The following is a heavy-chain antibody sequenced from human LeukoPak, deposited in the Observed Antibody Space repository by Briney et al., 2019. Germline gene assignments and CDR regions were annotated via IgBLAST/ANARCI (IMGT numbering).Heavy chain of an antibody. D-gene: IGHD3-22*01. CDR2: ISGSGGST. CDR1: GFTFSSYA. Sequence: GGSLRLSCAASGFTFSSYAMSWVRQAPGKGLEWVSAISGSGGSTYYADSVKGQFTISRDNSKNTLYLQMNSLRAEDTAVYYCAKTAYNLLYYYDSSGYGDCWGQGTLVTVSS. J-gene: IGHJ4*02. V-gene: IGHV3-23*01. CDR3: AKTAYNLLYYYDSSGYGDC.